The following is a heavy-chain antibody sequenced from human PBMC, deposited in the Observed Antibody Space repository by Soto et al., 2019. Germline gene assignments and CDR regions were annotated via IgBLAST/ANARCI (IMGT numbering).Heavy chain of an antibody. CDR2: IYYGGST. D-gene: IGHD3-22*01. Sequence: SETLSLTCTVSGGSISSGGYYWSWIRQHPGKGLEWIGYIYYGGSTYYNPSLKSRANISGDTSKNQFSLKLSSVTAADTAVYYCARGGYYYDNSGQSAYDYWGQGILVTVSS. V-gene: IGHV4-31*03. J-gene: IGHJ4*01. CDR3: ARGGYYYDNSGQSAYDY. CDR1: GGSISSGGYY.